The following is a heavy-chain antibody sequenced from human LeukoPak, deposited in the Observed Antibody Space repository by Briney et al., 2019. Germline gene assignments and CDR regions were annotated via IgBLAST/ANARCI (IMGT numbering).Heavy chain of an antibody. D-gene: IGHD3-3*01. CDR2: ISAYNGNT. CDR3: GRDLAVRDFWSGYYRWFDP. J-gene: IGHJ5*02. V-gene: IGHV1-18*01. Sequence: GASVKVSFKASGYTFTSYGISWVRQAPGQGLEWMGWISAYNGNTNYAQKLQGRVTMTTDTSTSTAYMELRSLRSDETAVYYCGRDLAVRDFWSGYYRWFDPSGQGTLVTVSS. CDR1: GYTFTSYG.